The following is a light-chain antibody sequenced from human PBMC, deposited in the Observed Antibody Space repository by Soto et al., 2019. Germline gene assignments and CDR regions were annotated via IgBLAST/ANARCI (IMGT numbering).Light chain of an antibody. J-gene: IGKJ4*01. CDR3: QERSNWPPLT. CDR2: DAS. V-gene: IGKV3-11*01. CDR1: QSVSSY. Sequence: IVLTQSPATLSLSPGERATLSCRASQSVSSYLAWYQQKHGQAPRLLIYDASNRATGIPARFSGSGSGTDVTLTISSLEPEDFAVYYCQERSNWPPLTFGGGTKVEIK.